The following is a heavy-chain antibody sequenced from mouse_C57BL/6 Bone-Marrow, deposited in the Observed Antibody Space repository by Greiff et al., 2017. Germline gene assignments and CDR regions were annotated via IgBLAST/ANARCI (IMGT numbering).Heavy chain of an antibody. CDR2: IGPENGDT. D-gene: IGHD3-3*01. CDR1: GFNIKDDD. V-gene: IGHV14-4*01. Sequence: EVQLQQSGAELVRPGASVKLSCTASGFNIKDDDMHWVKQRPEQGLEWVGRIGPENGDTEYASKFQGKDTITADKSTNTAYLQRSSLPSEDTAVYDGTTRGCCSVGYAMGYWGQGTSVPVSS. J-gene: IGHJ4*01. CDR3: TTRGCCSVGYAMGY.